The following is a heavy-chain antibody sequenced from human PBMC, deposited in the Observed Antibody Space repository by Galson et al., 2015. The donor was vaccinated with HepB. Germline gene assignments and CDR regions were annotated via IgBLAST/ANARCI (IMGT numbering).Heavy chain of an antibody. Sequence: LRLSCAASGFTFSSYWMTWVRQAPGKGLEWVANIKQDGSETYYVDSLKGRFTISRDNAKKSLYLQMSSLRAEDTAVYYCARAKGEILTGPEHFEYWGQGALVTVSS. CDR1: GFTFSSYW. D-gene: IGHD3-9*01. J-gene: IGHJ4*02. CDR3: ARAKGEILTGPEHFEY. V-gene: IGHV3-7*03. CDR2: IKQDGSET.